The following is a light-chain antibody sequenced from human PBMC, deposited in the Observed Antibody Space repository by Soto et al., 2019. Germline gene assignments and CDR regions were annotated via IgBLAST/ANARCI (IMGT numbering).Light chain of an antibody. Sequence: QSALTQPASVSGSPGQSVAISCTGTSSDVGGYNYVSWYQQPPGKAPKLMIYDVSNRPSGVPNRFSGSKSGNTASLTISGLQAEDEADYYCGSYTSSSTHVFGTGTKLTVL. CDR1: SSDVGGYNY. J-gene: IGLJ1*01. CDR2: DVS. V-gene: IGLV2-14*01. CDR3: GSYTSSSTHV.